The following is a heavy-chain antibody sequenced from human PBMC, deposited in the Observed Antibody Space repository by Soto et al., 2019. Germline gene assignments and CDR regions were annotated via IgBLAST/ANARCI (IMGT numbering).Heavy chain of an antibody. CDR1: GFTFSSYG. D-gene: IGHD3-10*01. V-gene: IGHV3-33*01. CDR3: ARSFFSKKWVRGVSPLDY. CDR2: IWYDGSNK. J-gene: IGHJ4*02. Sequence: GGSLRLSCAASGFTFSSYGMHWVRQAPGKGLEWVAVIWYDGSNKYYADSVKGRFTISRDNSKNTLYLQMNSLRAEDTAVYYCARSFFSKKWVRGVSPLDYWGQGTLVTVSS.